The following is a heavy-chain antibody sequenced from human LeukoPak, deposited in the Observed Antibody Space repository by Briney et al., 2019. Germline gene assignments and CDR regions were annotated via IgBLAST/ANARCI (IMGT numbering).Heavy chain of an antibody. J-gene: IGHJ4*02. V-gene: IGHV4-61*02. CDR2: IYSSGST. Sequence: SETLSLTCTVSGGSISSGSYYWSWIRQPAGKGLEWIGRIYSSGSTNYNPSLKSRVTISIDTSKNQFSLKLSSVTAADTAVYYCARARGDYYGSGSYDYWGQGTLVTVSS. D-gene: IGHD3-10*01. CDR1: GGSISSGSYY. CDR3: ARARGDYYGSGSYDY.